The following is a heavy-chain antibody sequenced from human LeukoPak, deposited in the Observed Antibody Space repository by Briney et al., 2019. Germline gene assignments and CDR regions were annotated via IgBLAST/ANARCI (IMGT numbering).Heavy chain of an antibody. Sequence: GGSLRLSCGSTAFNFTAYWMHWVRQDPRQGLLWVARINSGGTTTNYADSVKGRFTISRDNAKNTLFLQMNSLRAEDTAVYFCAVSNGGYGPWGQGALVTVSS. J-gene: IGHJ5*02. CDR2: INSGGTTT. V-gene: IGHV3-74*01. CDR1: AFNFTAYW. D-gene: IGHD5-12*01. CDR3: AVSNGGYGP.